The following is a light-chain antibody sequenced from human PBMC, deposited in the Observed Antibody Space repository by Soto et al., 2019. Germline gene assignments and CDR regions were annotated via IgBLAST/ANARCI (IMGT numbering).Light chain of an antibody. V-gene: IGKV3-20*01. CDR1: QTVNTR. CDR3: QQYGTSPRWT. J-gene: IGKJ1*01. Sequence: EIVLTQSAATLSSFPGDRVTLSCRASQTVNTRLAWYQHKPGQAPRLLIYLASNRAAGVPARFSGSGSGTDFTLTISRLDPADFAVYYCQQYGTSPRWTFGQGTKVDIK. CDR2: LAS.